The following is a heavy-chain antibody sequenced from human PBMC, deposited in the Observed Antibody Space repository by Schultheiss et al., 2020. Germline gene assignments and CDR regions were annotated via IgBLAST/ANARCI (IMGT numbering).Heavy chain of an antibody. J-gene: IGHJ6*02. CDR1: GFTFSNYG. CDR2: IWYDGSNK. CDR3: ARQGNYYYGMDV. V-gene: IGHV3-33*01. Sequence: GGSLRLSCAASGFTFSNYGMHWVRQAPGKGLEWVAVIWYDGSNKYYADSVKGRFTISRDNAKNSLYLQMNSLRAEDTAVYYCARQGNYYYGMDVWGQGTTVTVSS.